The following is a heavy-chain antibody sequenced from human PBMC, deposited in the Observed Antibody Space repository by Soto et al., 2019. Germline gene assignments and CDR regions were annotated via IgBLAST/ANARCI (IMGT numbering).Heavy chain of an antibody. V-gene: IGHV3-30-3*01. CDR3: ARPLWRDDYNGGYFDL. CDR2: ISYDGSKK. CDR1: GFTFSSYA. Sequence: QVQLVESGGGVVQPGRSLRLSCAASGFTFSSYAMHWVRQAPGKGLEWVAVISYDGSKKYYADSVKGRFTISRDKSKNTLYLQMNSLRSEDTAVYYCARPLWRDDYNGGYFDLWGRGTLVTVSS. J-gene: IGHJ2*01. D-gene: IGHD4-4*01.